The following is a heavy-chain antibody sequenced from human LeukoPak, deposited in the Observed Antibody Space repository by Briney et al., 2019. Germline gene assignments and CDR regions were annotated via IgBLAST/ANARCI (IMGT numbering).Heavy chain of an antibody. CDR2: IWYDGSNK. J-gene: IGHJ3*02. V-gene: IGHV3-33*01. Sequence: PGRSLRLSCVASGFTFSSYGMHWVRQAPGKGLEWVAVIWYDGSNKYYADSVKGRFTISRDNSKNTLYLQMNSLRAEDTAVYYCARQMTPDAFDIWGQGTMVTVSS. D-gene: IGHD2-15*01. CDR3: ARQMTPDAFDI. CDR1: GFTFSSYG.